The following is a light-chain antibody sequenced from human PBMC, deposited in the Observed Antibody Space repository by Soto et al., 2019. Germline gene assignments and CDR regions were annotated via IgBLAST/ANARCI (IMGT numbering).Light chain of an antibody. J-gene: IGKJ4*01. CDR2: GAS. V-gene: IGKV3-15*01. CDR1: QSVSSN. CDR3: QQYNNWTLT. Sequence: EIVMTQSPATLSVSPGERATLSCRASQSVSSNLAWYQQKPGQAPRLLIYGASIRATGIPARFSGSVSGTEFSLTISGQQSEDFAVYYCQQYNNWTLTFGGGTKVEIK.